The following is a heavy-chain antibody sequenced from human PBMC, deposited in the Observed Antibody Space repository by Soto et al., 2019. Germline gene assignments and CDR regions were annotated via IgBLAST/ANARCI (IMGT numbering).Heavy chain of an antibody. D-gene: IGHD4-4*01. CDR1: GGSINSYY. V-gene: IGHV4-59*08. J-gene: IGHJ5*02. CDR3: ARSPRRRRNYDNWFDP. CDR2: IYYSGST. Sequence: SQTLSLTCTVSGGSINSYYWSWIRQPPGKGLEWIGYIYYSGSTNYNPSLKSRVTISVDTSKNQFSLKLSSVTAADTAVYYCARSPRRRRNYDNWFDPWGQGTLVTVSS.